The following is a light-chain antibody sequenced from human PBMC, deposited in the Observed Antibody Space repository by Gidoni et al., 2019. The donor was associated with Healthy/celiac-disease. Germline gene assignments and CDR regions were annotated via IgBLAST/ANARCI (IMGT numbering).Light chain of an antibody. Sequence: DIQMTQSPSSLSASVGDRVTITCRESQSISSSLNWYQQKPGKAPKLLIYAASSLQSGVPSRFSGSGSGTDFTLTMSSLQPEELATYYCQQSYSTHWTFGQGTKVEIK. CDR2: AAS. J-gene: IGKJ1*01. CDR1: QSISSS. CDR3: QQSYSTHWT. V-gene: IGKV1-39*01.